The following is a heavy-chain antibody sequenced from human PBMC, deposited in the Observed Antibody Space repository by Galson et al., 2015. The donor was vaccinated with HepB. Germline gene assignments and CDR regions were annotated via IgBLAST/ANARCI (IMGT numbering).Heavy chain of an antibody. J-gene: IGHJ4*02. CDR2: ISWNSGSI. Sequence: SLRLSCAASGFTFDDYAMHWVRQAPGKGLEWVSGISWNSGSIGYADSVKGRFTISRDNAKNSLYLQMNSLRAEDTALYYCAKDKGPRIAVAGEGGYFDYWGQGTLVTVSS. V-gene: IGHV3-9*01. CDR1: GFTFDDYA. D-gene: IGHD6-19*01. CDR3: AKDKGPRIAVAGEGGYFDY.